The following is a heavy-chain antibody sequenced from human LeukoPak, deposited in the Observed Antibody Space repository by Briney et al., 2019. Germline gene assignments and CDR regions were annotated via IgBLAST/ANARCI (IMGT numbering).Heavy chain of an antibody. CDR1: GFTFSDYY. Sequence: GSLRLSCAASGFTFSDYYMSWIRQPPGKGLEWIGSIYYSGSTYYNPSLKSRVTISVDTSKNQFSLKLSSVTAADTAVYYCARMNGGGDAFDIWGQGTMVTVSS. J-gene: IGHJ3*02. CDR2: IYYSGST. D-gene: IGHD4-23*01. V-gene: IGHV4-38-2*01. CDR3: ARMNGGGDAFDI.